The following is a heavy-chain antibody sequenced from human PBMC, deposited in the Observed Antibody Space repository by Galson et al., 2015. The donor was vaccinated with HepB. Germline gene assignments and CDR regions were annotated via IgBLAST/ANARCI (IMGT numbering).Heavy chain of an antibody. V-gene: IGHV3-64D*06. CDR1: GFTFSSYA. CDR3: VKPNWGSDGMDV. CDR2: ISSNGGST. Sequence: SLRLSCAASGFTFSSYAMHWVRQAPGKGLEYVSAISSNGGSTYYADSVKGRFTISRDNSKNTLYLQMSSLRAEDTAVYYCVKPNWGSDGMDVWGQGTTVTVSS. D-gene: IGHD7-27*01. J-gene: IGHJ6*02.